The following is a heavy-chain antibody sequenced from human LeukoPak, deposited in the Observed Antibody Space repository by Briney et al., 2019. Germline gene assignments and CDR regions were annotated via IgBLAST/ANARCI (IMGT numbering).Heavy chain of an antibody. CDR2: IYHSGST. V-gene: IGHV4-38-2*02. CDR1: GYSISSGYY. Sequence: SETLSLTCTVSGYSISSGYYWGWIRQPPGKGLEWIGSIYHSGSTYYNPSLKSRVTISVDTSKIQFSLKLSSVTAADTAVYYCARSGVVPAAIYYWGQGTLVTVSS. J-gene: IGHJ4*02. CDR3: ARSGVVPAAIYY. D-gene: IGHD2-2*01.